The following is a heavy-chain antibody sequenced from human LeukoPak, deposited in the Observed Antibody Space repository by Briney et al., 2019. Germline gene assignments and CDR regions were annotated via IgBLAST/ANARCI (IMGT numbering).Heavy chain of an antibody. V-gene: IGHV1-69*13. CDR1: GGTVSSYA. Sequence: GASVKVSCKASGGTVSSYAISRVRQAPGQGLEWMGGTIPIFGTANYAQKFQGRVTITADESTSTAYMELSSLRSEDTAVYYCARALYCSSTSCYSWSAFDIWGQGTMVTVSS. J-gene: IGHJ3*02. CDR2: TIPIFGTA. D-gene: IGHD2-2*01. CDR3: ARALYCSSTSCYSWSAFDI.